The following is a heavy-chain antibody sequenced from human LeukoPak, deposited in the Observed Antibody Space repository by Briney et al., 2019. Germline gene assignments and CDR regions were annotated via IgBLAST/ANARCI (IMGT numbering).Heavy chain of an antibody. Sequence: PSQTLSLTCAVSGGSISSGGYSWSWIRQPPGKGLEWIVYIYHSGSTYYNPSLKSRVTVSVDRSKNQFSLKLSSVTAADTAVYYCASTISTHGMDVWGQGTTVTVSS. CDR3: ASTISTHGMDV. CDR2: IYHSGST. D-gene: IGHD3-10*01. CDR1: GGSISSGGYS. J-gene: IGHJ6*02. V-gene: IGHV4-30-2*01.